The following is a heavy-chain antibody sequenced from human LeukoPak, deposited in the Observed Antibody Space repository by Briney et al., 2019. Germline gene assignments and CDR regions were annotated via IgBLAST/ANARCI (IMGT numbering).Heavy chain of an antibody. Sequence: ASVKVSCKASGYTFTSYGISWVRQAPGQGLEWMGWISAYNGNTNYAQKLQGRVTMTTDTSTSTACMELRSLRSDDTAVYYCAREGSEYSSSSGWFDPWGQGTLVTVSS. CDR1: GYTFTSYG. V-gene: IGHV1-18*01. CDR3: AREGSEYSSSSGWFDP. J-gene: IGHJ5*02. D-gene: IGHD6-6*01. CDR2: ISAYNGNT.